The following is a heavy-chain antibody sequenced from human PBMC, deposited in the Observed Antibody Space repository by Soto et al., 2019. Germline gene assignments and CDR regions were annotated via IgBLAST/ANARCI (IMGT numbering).Heavy chain of an antibody. J-gene: IGHJ4*02. V-gene: IGHV4-30-4*01. D-gene: IGHD1-26*01. CDR1: GGSIRSGDCY. Sequence: QVQLQESGPGLVKPSQTLSLTCTVSGGSIRSGDCYWSWIRQPPGKGLDWIGYLYYSGNTYYNPSLTSRVTIAVDPHNNHFSLKLSWVSAADTAVYYCGREPARWGGSYLGYFDNWGQGTLGTAPS. CDR2: LYYSGNT. CDR3: GREPARWGGSYLGYFDN.